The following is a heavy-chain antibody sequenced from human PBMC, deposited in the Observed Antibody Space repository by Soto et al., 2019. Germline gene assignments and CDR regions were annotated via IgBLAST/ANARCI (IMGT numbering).Heavy chain of an antibody. V-gene: IGHV3-33*01. CDR1: GFTFSSYG. CDR3: ARDGITMVRGKIYGMDV. Sequence: QVRLVESGGGVVQPGRSLRLSCAASGFTFSSYGMHWVRQAPGKGLEWVAVIWYDGSNKYYADSVKGRFTISRDNSKNTLYLQMNSLRAEDTAVYYCARDGITMVRGKIYGMDVWGQGTTVTVSS. D-gene: IGHD3-10*01. J-gene: IGHJ6*02. CDR2: IWYDGSNK.